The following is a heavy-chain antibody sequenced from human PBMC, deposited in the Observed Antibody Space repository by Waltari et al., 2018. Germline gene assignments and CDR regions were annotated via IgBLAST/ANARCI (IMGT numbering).Heavy chain of an antibody. CDR2: IRSYNGDT. CDR3: ARDLYYYDSSGNWDDAFDI. V-gene: IGHV1-18*04. D-gene: IGHD3-22*01. CDR1: GYTFTSSG. Sequence: QVQLEQSGAEVKKPGASVKVSCKASGYTFTSSGISGVRQAPGQGLEWMGWIRSYNGDTNYAQKLQGRVTMTTDTSTSTAYMELRSLRSDDTAVFYCARDLYYYDSSGNWDDAFDIWGQGTMVIVSS. J-gene: IGHJ3*02.